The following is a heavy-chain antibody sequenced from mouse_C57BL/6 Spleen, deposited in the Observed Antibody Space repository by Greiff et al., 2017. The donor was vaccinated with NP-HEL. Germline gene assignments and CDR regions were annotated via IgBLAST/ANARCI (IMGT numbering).Heavy chain of an antibody. CDR2: IYPRGGNT. V-gene: IGHV1-81*01. Sequence: QVQLQQSGAELARPGASVKLSCKASGYTFTSYGISWVKQRTGQGLEWIGEIYPRGGNTYYNEKFKGKATLTADKSSSTAYMELRSLTSEDSAVYFCARYGEGAMDYWGQGTSVTVSS. D-gene: IGHD1-2*01. J-gene: IGHJ4*01. CDR3: ARYGEGAMDY. CDR1: GYTFTSYG.